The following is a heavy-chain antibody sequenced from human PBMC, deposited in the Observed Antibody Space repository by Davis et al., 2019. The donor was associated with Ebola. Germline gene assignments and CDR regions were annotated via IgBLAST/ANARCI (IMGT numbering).Heavy chain of an antibody. J-gene: IGHJ6*03. CDR3: AKVGSGAEPSYYYYYMDV. D-gene: IGHD3-3*01. CDR2: IRYDGSNK. V-gene: IGHV3-30*02. CDR1: GFTFSSYG. Sequence: GESLKISCAASGFTFSSYGMHWVRQAPGKGLEWVAFIRYDGSNKHYADSVKGRFTISRDNSKNTLYLQMNSLRPEDTAMFYCAKVGSGAEPSYYYYYMDVWGKGTTVTVSS.